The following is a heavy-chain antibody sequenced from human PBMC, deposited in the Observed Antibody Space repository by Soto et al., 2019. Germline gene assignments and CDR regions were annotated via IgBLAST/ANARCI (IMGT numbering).Heavy chain of an antibody. CDR1: GGSISSYY. CDR2: IYYSGST. CDR3: ARPDSTGSYLDY. D-gene: IGHD1-26*01. Sequence: SETLSLTCTVSGGSISSYYWSWIRQPPGKGLEWIGYIYYSGSTNYNPSLKSRVTISVDTSKNQFSLKLSSVTAADTAVYYCARPDSTGSYLDYWGQGTLVTVSS. J-gene: IGHJ4*02. V-gene: IGHV4-59*08.